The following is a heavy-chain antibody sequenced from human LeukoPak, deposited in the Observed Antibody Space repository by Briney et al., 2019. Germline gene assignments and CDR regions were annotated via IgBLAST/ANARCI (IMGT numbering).Heavy chain of an antibody. J-gene: IGHJ3*02. D-gene: IGHD3-22*01. V-gene: IGHV3-21*01. CDR2: ISSSSSYI. CDR3: AREIGYYDSSGYYTGDAFDI. Sequence: PGGSLRLPCAASGFTFSSYSMNWVRQAPGKGLEWVSSISSSSSYIYYADSVKGRFTISRDNAKNSLYLQMNSLRAEDTAVYYCAREIGYYDSSGYYTGDAFDIWGQGTMVTVSS. CDR1: GFTFSSYS.